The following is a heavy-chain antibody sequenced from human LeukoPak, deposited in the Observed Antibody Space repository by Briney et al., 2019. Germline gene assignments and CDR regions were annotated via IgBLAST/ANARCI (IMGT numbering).Heavy chain of an antibody. D-gene: IGHD3-22*01. Sequence: GASVKVSCKVSGYTLTELSMHWVRQAPGKGLEWMGGFDPEDGETIYAQKFQGRVTMTEDTSTVTAYMELSSLRSEDTAVYYCATVDYYDSIDLALGYWGQGTLVTVSS. CDR3: ATVDYYDSIDLALGY. CDR2: FDPEDGET. CDR1: GYTLTELS. V-gene: IGHV1-24*01. J-gene: IGHJ4*02.